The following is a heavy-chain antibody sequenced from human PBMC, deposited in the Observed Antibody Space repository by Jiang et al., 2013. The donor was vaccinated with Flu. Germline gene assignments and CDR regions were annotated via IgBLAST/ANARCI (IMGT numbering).Heavy chain of an antibody. V-gene: IGHV4-34*01. CDR2: INHSGSX. Sequence: KGLEWIGEINHSGSXNYNPSLKSRVTISVDTSKNQFSLKLNSVTAADTAMYYCARGYWNDEYFDYWGQGTLVTVSS. J-gene: IGHJ4*02. CDR3: ARGYWNDEYFDY. D-gene: IGHD1-1*01.